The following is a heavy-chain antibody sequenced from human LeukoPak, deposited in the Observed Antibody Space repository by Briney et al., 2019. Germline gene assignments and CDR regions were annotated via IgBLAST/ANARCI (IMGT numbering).Heavy chain of an antibody. CDR3: ARPTATPAGSYYYHYLHV. CDR2: MHSSEST. J-gene: IGHJ6*03. D-gene: IGHD6-19*01. CDR1: GDSISGHC. V-gene: IGHV4-4*09. Sequence: PSETLSLTCTVSGDSISGHCWNWIRQPPGKGLERIGYMHSSESTDYSPSLSSRVTLSVDTSKNQLSQKLTSLTAADTAVYYWARPTATPAGSYYYHYLHVWGKGTTVTVSS.